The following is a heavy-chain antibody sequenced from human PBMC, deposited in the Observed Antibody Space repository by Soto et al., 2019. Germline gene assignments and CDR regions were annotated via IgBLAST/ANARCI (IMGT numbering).Heavy chain of an antibody. D-gene: IGHD3-10*01. CDR3: ARAGSFVVRGVISV. CDR1: GFTVSSNY. CDR2: IYSGGST. Sequence: GGSLRLSCAASGFTVSSNYMSWVRQAPGKGLEWVSVIYSGGSTYYADSVKGRFTISRDNSKNTLYLQMNSLRAEDTAVYYCARAGSFVVRGVISVWGKGTTVTVSS. V-gene: IGHV3-66*01. J-gene: IGHJ6*04.